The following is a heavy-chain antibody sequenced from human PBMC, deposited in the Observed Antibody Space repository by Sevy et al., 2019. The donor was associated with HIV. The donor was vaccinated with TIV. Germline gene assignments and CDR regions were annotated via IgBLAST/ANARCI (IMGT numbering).Heavy chain of an antibody. CDR2: IRSQANSYTT. J-gene: IGHJ4*02. CDR1: GFTFSGSA. D-gene: IGHD3-22*01. Sequence: GGSLRLSCAASGFTFSGSAMHWVRQASGKGLEWVGRIRSQANSYTTAYAASVKGRLTISRDDSKNTAYLQMNSLKTEDTAVYYCTRTYYYDSSGYYYIDYWGQGTLVTVSS. CDR3: TRTYYYDSSGYYYIDY. V-gene: IGHV3-73*01.